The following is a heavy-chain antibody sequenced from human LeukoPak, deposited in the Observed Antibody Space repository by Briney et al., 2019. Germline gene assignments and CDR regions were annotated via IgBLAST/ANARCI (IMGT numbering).Heavy chain of an antibody. Sequence: PGGSLRLSCAASGFTVSSYAMHWVRQAPGKGREWVAVISYDGSNKYYADSVKGRFTISRDNSKNTLYLQMNSLRAEDTAVYYCARWDSDTAMVTVDYWGQGTLVTVSS. V-gene: IGHV3-30-3*01. CDR1: GFTVSSYA. CDR2: ISYDGSNK. CDR3: ARWDSDTAMVTVDY. J-gene: IGHJ4*02. D-gene: IGHD5-18*01.